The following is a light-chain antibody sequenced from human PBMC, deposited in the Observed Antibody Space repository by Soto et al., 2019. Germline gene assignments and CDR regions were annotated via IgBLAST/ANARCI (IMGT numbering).Light chain of an antibody. Sequence: EIVLTQSPGTLSLSPGERATLSCRASQSVRGGFLAWYQHKPGQSPRLLIYGASTRATDIPDRFSGSESGTDFTLTINRLEPEDFAVYYCHQYVTSPSTFGQGTKLEIK. J-gene: IGKJ2*02. CDR3: HQYVTSPST. CDR2: GAS. V-gene: IGKV3-20*01. CDR1: QSVRGGF.